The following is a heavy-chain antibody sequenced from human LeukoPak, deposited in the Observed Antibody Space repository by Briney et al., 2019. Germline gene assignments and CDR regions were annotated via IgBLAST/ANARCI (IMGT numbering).Heavy chain of an antibody. J-gene: IGHJ4*02. V-gene: IGHV3-7*01. CDR3: ARDRGYSTFDY. CDR1: GFTFSSYW. D-gene: IGHD4-23*01. CDR2: INQHVSET. Sequence: GGSLGLSCAASGFTFSSYWMSWVRQAPGKGLEWVANINQHVSETNYVDSVKGRFTISRDNAKKSLYLQMTSLRVEDTAVYYCARDRGYSTFDYWGQGTLVTVSS.